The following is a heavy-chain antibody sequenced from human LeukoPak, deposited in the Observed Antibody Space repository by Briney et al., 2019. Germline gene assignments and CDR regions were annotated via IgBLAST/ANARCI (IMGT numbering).Heavy chain of an antibody. CDR3: ARVRYSSGWTRTFDY. CDR2: ISSSSSTI. D-gene: IGHD6-19*01. Sequence: PGGSLRLSCAASGFTFSDYYMSWIRQAPGKGLEWVSYISSSSSTIYYADSVKGRFTISRDNAKNSLYLQMNSLRAEDTAVYYCARVRYSSGWTRTFDYWGQGTLVTVSS. V-gene: IGHV3-11*04. J-gene: IGHJ4*02. CDR1: GFTFSDYY.